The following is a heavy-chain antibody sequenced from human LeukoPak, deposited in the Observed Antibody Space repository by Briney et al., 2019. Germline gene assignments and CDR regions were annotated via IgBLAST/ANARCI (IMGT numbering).Heavy chain of an antibody. D-gene: IGHD1-1*01. Sequence: GGSLRLSCEASGFTFSSYSMNRVRQAPGKGLEWVSYITSSSSTIYYADSVKGRFTISRDNAKNSLYLQMNSLRAEDTAVYYCARILTTGTTISYWGQGTLVTVSS. V-gene: IGHV3-48*01. CDR1: GFTFSSYS. J-gene: IGHJ4*02. CDR3: ARILTTGTTISY. CDR2: ITSSSSTI.